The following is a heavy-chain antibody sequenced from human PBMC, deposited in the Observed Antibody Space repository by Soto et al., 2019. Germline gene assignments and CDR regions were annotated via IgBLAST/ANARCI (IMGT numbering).Heavy chain of an antibody. D-gene: IGHD5-12*01. V-gene: IGHV5-51*01. CDR1: GYSFTSYW. J-gene: IGHJ6*03. CDR2: IYPGDSDT. Sequence: PGESLKISCKGSGYSFTSYWIGWVRQMPGKGLEWMGIIYPGDSDTRYSPSFQGQVTISADKSISTAYLQWSSLKASDTAMYYCARVSGYDYYYYYYMDVWGKRTTVTVSS. CDR3: ARVSGYDYYYYYYMDV.